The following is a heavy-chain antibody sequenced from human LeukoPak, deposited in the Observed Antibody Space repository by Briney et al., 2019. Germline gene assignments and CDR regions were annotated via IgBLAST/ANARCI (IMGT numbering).Heavy chain of an antibody. Sequence: SETLSLTCTVSGGSISSYYWSWIRQPPGKGLEWIGYIYYSGTTNYNPSLKSRVTISVDTSKNQFSLKLSSVTAADTAVYYCARVGTYGSGSYLSWLDYWGQGTLVTVSS. D-gene: IGHD3-10*01. CDR3: ARVGTYGSGSYLSWLDY. V-gene: IGHV4-59*01. CDR1: GGSISSYY. J-gene: IGHJ4*02. CDR2: IYYSGTT.